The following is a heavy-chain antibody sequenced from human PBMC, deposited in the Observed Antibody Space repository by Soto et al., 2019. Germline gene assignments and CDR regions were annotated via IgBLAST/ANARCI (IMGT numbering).Heavy chain of an antibody. CDR3: AGSTYYYDSSGPNWFDP. D-gene: IGHD3-22*01. CDR1: GLTFSSYC. Sequence: XESLRLSCAASGLTFSSYCMSWVRQAPGKGLEWVANIKQDGSEKYYVDSVKGRFTISRDNAKNSLYLQMNSLRAEDTAVYYCAGSTYYYDSSGPNWFDPWGQGTLVTVSS. V-gene: IGHV3-7*01. J-gene: IGHJ5*02. CDR2: IKQDGSEK.